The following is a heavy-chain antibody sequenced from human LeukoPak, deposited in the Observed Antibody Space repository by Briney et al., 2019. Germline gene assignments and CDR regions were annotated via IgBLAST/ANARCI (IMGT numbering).Heavy chain of an antibody. CDR1: GYTFTSNY. CDR2: ISPSGGST. CDR3: VRAEPTAYYFDY. D-gene: IGHD1-14*01. Sequence: ASVKVSCKAFGYTFTSNYMHWVRQAPGQGPEWMGVISPSGGSTTYAQKFQGRVTLTRDMSTSTVYMELSSLRSEDTAVYYCVRAEPTAYYFDYWGQGTLVTVSS. J-gene: IGHJ4*02. V-gene: IGHV1-46*01.